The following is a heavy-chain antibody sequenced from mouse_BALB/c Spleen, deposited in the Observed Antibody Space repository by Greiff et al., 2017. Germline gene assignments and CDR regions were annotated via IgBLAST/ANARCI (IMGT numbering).Heavy chain of an antibody. D-gene: IGHD2-4*01. CDR3: AIYYDYDDGPWFAY. CDR2: INPSTGYT. CDR1: GYTFTSYW. V-gene: IGHV1-7*01. J-gene: IGHJ3*01. Sequence: QVQLQQSGAELAKPGASVKMSCKASGYTFTSYWMHWVKQRPGQGLEWIGYINPSTGYTEYNQKFKDKATLTADKSSSTAYMQLSSLTSEDSAVYYCAIYYDYDDGPWFAYWGQGTLVTVSA.